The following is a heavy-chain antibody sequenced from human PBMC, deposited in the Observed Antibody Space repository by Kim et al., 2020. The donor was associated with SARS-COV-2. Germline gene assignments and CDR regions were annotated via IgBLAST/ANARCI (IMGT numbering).Heavy chain of an antibody. V-gene: IGHV3-30*18. CDR3: AKSRYTRDGDFDY. Sequence: GGSLRLSCTASGITVFSNGMYWVRQAPGKGLEWVAVVSYDGSNENYADSVKGRFTISRDKSKNTLYLQMNSLTVEDTAVYYCAKSRYTRDGDFDYWAQGTRATVS. J-gene: IGHJ4*02. CDR1: GITVFSNG. D-gene: IGHD2-15*01. CDR2: VSYDGSNE.